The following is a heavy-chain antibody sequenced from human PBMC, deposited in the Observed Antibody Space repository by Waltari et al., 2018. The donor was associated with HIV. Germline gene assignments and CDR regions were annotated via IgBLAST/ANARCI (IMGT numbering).Heavy chain of an antibody. Sequence: QVQLQESGPGLVKPSETLSLTCTVSGGSISSYYWSWIRQPAGKGLEWIGRIYTSGRTNYTPSLKSRVTMSVDTSKNQFSLKLSSVTAADTAVYYCARDLYYYGSGSRSASAFDIWGQGTMVTVSS. V-gene: IGHV4-4*07. CDR1: GGSISSYY. CDR2: IYTSGRT. J-gene: IGHJ3*02. CDR3: ARDLYYYGSGSRSASAFDI. D-gene: IGHD3-10*01.